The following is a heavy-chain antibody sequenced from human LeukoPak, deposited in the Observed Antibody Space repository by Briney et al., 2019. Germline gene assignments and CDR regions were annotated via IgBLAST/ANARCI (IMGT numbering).Heavy chain of an antibody. Sequence: SETLSFTCAVSGYSISSGYYWGWIRQPPGEGLEWIGSIYHSGSTYYNPSLKSRVTISVDTSKNQFSLKLSSVTAADTAVYYCARDLIAVAAFDYWGQGTLVTVSS. D-gene: IGHD6-19*01. V-gene: IGHV4-38-2*02. CDR3: ARDLIAVAAFDY. CDR2: IYHSGST. J-gene: IGHJ4*02. CDR1: GYSISSGYY.